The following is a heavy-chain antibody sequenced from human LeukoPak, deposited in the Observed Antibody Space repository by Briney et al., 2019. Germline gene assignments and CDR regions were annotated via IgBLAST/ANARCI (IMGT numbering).Heavy chain of an antibody. V-gene: IGHV3-66*01. J-gene: IGHJ4*02. CDR1: GFTVSSNY. Sequence: PGGSLRLSCAASGFTVSSNYMSWVRQAPGKGLEWVSVIYSGGTTYYADSVKGRFTISRDNSKNALYLQMNSLRAEDTAVYFCARGGAAGSFDYWGQGSLVNVSS. D-gene: IGHD6-13*01. CDR3: ARGGAAGSFDY. CDR2: IYSGGTT.